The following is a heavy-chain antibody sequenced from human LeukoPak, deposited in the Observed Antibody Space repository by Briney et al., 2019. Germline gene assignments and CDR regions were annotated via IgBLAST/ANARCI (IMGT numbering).Heavy chain of an antibody. CDR2: IIPIPGMA. J-gene: IGHJ4*02. Sequence: SVKVYCKASGGTLSFYAINWVRQAPGQGLEWMGRIIPIPGMANYAQKFQGRVTIAADSSTSTAYMEVSSLRSEDTAVYYCARAVVVARGLMAYFDYWGQGTLVTVSS. D-gene: IGHD3-10*01. V-gene: IGHV1-69*04. CDR1: GGTLSFYA. CDR3: ARAVVVARGLMAYFDY.